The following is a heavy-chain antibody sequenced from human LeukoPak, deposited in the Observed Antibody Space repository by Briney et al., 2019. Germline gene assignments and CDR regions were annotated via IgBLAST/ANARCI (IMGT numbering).Heavy chain of an antibody. Sequence: SETLSLTCTVSGGSISSTNYYWGWIRQPPGKGLEWIGGIYYSGSTNYNPSLKSRVTISVDTSKNQFSLKLSSVTAADTAVYYCARGRGGYVKGRFDPWGQGTLVTVSS. V-gene: IGHV4-39*07. CDR3: ARGRGGYVKGRFDP. J-gene: IGHJ5*02. D-gene: IGHD5-12*01. CDR1: GGSISSTNYY. CDR2: IYYSGST.